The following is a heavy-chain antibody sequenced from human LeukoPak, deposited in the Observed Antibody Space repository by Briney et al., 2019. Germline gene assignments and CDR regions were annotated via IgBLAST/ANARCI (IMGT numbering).Heavy chain of an antibody. CDR2: IYSGGST. Sequence: GGSLRLSCAASGFTVSSDYMSWVRQAPGKGLEWVSVIYSGGSTYYADSVKGRFTISRDNSKNTLYLQMNSLRAEDTAVYYCARDPISAAGPSGQGMDVWGQGTTVTVSS. V-gene: IGHV3-66*01. J-gene: IGHJ6*02. CDR1: GFTVSSDY. CDR3: ARDPISAAGPSGQGMDV. D-gene: IGHD6-13*01.